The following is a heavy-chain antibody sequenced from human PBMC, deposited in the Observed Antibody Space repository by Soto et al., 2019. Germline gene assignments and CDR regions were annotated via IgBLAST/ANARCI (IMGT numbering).Heavy chain of an antibody. V-gene: IGHV1-69*01. CDR3: ARGSVGYYDSSGYLPRYFYGMDV. D-gene: IGHD3-22*01. CDR1: GGTFSSYA. CDR2: IIPIFGTA. Sequence: QVQLVQSGAEVKKPGSSVKISCKASGGTFSSYAISWVRQAPGQGLEWMGGIIPIFGTANYAQKFQGRVKITADESTSTAYTELSSLRSEDTAVYYCARGSVGYYDSSGYLPRYFYGMDVWGQGTTVTVSS. J-gene: IGHJ6*02.